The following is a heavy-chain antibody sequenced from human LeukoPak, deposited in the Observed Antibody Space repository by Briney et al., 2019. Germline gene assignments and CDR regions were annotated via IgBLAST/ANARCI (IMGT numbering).Heavy chain of an antibody. D-gene: IGHD1-26*01. J-gene: IGHJ4*02. CDR1: GGTFSSYA. Sequence: SVKVSCKASGGTFSSYAINWVRQAPGQGLEWMGRIIPILGIANYAQKFQGRVTITADKSTSTAYMELSSLRSEDTAVYYCARDLPYSGSYYGVIDYWGQGTLVTVSS. CDR3: ARDLPYSGSYYGVIDY. V-gene: IGHV1-69*04. CDR2: IIPILGIA.